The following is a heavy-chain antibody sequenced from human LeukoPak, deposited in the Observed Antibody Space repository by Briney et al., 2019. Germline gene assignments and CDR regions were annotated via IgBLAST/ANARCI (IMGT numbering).Heavy chain of an antibody. Sequence: PSETLSLTCAVYGGSFSGYYWSWIRQPPGKGLEWIGEINHSGSTNYNPSLKSRVTISVDTSKNQFSLKLSSVTAADTAVYYCARGEDYDILTDWFDPWGQGTLVTVSS. CDR2: INHSGST. CDR3: ARGEDYDILTDWFDP. J-gene: IGHJ5*02. CDR1: GGSFSGYY. V-gene: IGHV4-34*01. D-gene: IGHD3-9*01.